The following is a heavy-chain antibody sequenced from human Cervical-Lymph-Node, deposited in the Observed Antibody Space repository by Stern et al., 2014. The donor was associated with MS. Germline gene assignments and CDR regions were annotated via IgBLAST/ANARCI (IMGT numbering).Heavy chain of an antibody. CDR2: INTKTGNP. D-gene: IGHD6-6*01. J-gene: IGHJ4*02. CDR3: ATWGAVSSPPLFY. Sequence: MQLVESGSELKKPGASVKVSCKASGYNLTNYAINWVRQAPGQGLEWMGWINTKTGNPTFAQGFTGRFVFSLDTSINTAYLQISSLKAEDSAVYYCATWGAVSSPPLFYWGQGTLVTVSS. V-gene: IGHV7-4-1*02. CDR1: GYNLTNYA.